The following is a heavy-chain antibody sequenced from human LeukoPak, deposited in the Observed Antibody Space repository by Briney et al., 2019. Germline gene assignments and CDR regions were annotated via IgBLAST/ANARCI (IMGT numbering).Heavy chain of an antibody. CDR2: IYYSGST. J-gene: IGHJ4*02. D-gene: IGHD4-17*01. Sequence: SQTLSLTCTVSGGSISSGDYYWSWIRQPPGKGLEWIGCIYYSGSTYYNPSLKSRVTISVDTSKNQFSLKLSSVTAADTAVYYCAREGYGGNNFDYWGQGTLVTVSS. V-gene: IGHV4-30-4*01. CDR3: AREGYGGNNFDY. CDR1: GGSISSGDYY.